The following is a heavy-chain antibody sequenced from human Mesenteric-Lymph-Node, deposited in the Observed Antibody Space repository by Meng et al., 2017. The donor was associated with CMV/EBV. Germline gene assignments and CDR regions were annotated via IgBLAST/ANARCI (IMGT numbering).Heavy chain of an antibody. D-gene: IGHD6-13*01. CDR3: AGGIAAAGSRWFDP. Sequence: QVQLVHSGAEVKKPGSSVKVSCKASGGTFSSYTISWVRQAPGQGLEWMGRIIPILGIANYAQKFQGRVTITADKSTGTAYMELSSLRSEDTAVYYCAGGIAAAGSRWFDPWGQGTLVTVSS. V-gene: IGHV1-69*02. J-gene: IGHJ5*02. CDR1: GGTFSSYT. CDR2: IIPILGIA.